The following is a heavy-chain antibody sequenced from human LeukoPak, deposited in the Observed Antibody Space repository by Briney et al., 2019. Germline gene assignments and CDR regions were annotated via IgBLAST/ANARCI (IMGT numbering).Heavy chain of an antibody. CDR3: ARDRQQLVRGDYFDY. Sequence: SETLSLTCTVSGGSISSGSYYWSWIRQPAGKGLEWIGSIYYSGTTYYNPSLKSRVTMSVDTSKNQFSLKVSSVTAADTAVYYCARDRQQLVRGDYFDYWGQGTLVTVSS. D-gene: IGHD6-13*01. V-gene: IGHV4-39*07. CDR2: IYYSGTT. J-gene: IGHJ4*02. CDR1: GGSISSGSYY.